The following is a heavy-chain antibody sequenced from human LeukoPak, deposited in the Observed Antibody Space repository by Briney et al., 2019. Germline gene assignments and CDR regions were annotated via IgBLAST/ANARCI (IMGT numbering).Heavy chain of an antibody. CDR3: AKGDSSSWYLFDY. CDR1: GFTFSSYW. CDR2: ISSSSSYI. J-gene: IGHJ4*02. Sequence: GGSLRLSCAASGFTFSSYWMTWVRQAPGKGLEWVSSISSSSSYIYYADSVKGRFTISRDNAKNSLYLQMNSLRAEDTAVYYCAKGDSSSWYLFDYWGQGTLVTVSS. D-gene: IGHD6-13*01. V-gene: IGHV3-21*04.